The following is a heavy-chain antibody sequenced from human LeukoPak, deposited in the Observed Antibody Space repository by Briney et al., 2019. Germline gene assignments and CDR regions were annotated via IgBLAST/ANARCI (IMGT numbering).Heavy chain of an antibody. J-gene: IGHJ4*02. CDR2: ISGSGDSI. Sequence: GGSLRLSCAATGFTFNNFAVNWVRQAPGKGLEWVSSISGSGDSIYYADSVKGRFTISRDNSKNTLFLQMNSLRAEDTAVYYCAKDRYDSGGYYSYYFDCWGQGTLVTVSS. D-gene: IGHD3-22*01. CDR1: GFTFNNFA. V-gene: IGHV3-23*01. CDR3: AKDRYDSGGYYSYYFDC.